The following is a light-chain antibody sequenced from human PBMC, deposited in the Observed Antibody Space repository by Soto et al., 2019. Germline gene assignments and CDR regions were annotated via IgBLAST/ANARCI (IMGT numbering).Light chain of an antibody. CDR1: QVIRNN. J-gene: IGKJ4*01. Sequence: AIQMTQSPSSLSASVGDRITITCRASQVIRNNLGWYQQKPGKAPKLLIYAASTLQSGVPSRFSGSGSGTDFTLTISSLQPEDFATYYCQQDYRYPLTFGGGTKV. V-gene: IGKV1-6*01. CDR3: QQDYRYPLT. CDR2: AAS.